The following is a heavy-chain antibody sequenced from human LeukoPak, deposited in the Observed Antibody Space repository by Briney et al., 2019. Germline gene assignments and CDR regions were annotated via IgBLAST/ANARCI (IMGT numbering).Heavy chain of an antibody. D-gene: IGHD3-10*01. CDR3: ARDHYYGSGSYEDDY. J-gene: IGHJ4*02. Sequence: GGSLRLSCAGSGFTFSHYSMNWVRQAPGRGLEWVSYISSSSDMIDYADSVKGRFTISRDNARNSLYLQMNNLRAEDTAVYYCARDHYYGSGSYEDDYWGQGTLVTVSS. CDR1: GFTFSHYS. V-gene: IGHV3-48*01. CDR2: ISSSSDMI.